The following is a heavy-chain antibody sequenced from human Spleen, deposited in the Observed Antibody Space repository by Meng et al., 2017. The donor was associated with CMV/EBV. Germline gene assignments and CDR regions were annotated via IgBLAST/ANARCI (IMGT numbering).Heavy chain of an antibody. CDR3: ARRISGGSRAFDI. D-gene: IGHD2-15*01. Sequence: GESLKISCKGSGYSFTSYWIGWVRQMPGKGLEWMGLIFPVDSDTRYSPSFQGQVTMSADKSINTAYLQWGSLKASDTAIYYWARRISGGSRAFDIWGQGTMVTVSS. CDR1: GYSFTSYW. V-gene: IGHV5-51*01. CDR2: IFPVDSDT. J-gene: IGHJ3*02.